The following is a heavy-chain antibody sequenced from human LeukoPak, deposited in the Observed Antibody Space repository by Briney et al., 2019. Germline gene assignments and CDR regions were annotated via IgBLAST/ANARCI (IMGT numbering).Heavy chain of an antibody. D-gene: IGHD2-2*01. V-gene: IGHV4-59*04. Sequence: SETLSLTCTVSGGSISSYYWSWIRQPPGKGLEWIGEIDHIGRTKYNPSLKSRLTISIDTSKNQFSLRLGSLTAADTAVYYCAKPIDCSSTICTGPMDVWGKGTTVTVSA. CDR3: AKPIDCSSTICTGPMDV. CDR1: GGSISSYY. J-gene: IGHJ6*04. CDR2: IDHIGRT.